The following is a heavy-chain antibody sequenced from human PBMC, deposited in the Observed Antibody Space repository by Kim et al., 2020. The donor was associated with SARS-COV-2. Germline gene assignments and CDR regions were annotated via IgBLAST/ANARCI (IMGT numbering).Heavy chain of an antibody. Sequence: YADSVKGRFNISRYNSKNTLYLQMSSLRAEDTAVYYCVKEGPSQQIFDYWGQGTLVTVSS. J-gene: IGHJ4*02. V-gene: IGHV3-64D*09. CDR3: VKEGPSQQIFDY.